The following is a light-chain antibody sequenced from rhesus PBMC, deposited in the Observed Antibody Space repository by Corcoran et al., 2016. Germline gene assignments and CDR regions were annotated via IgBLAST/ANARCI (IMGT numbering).Light chain of an antibody. CDR3: LQYSSSPFT. Sequence: DIQMTQSPFSLSASVGDTVTITCRASQSISSWLDWYQQKPGNAPKLLIYTASSLQSGVPSRVSGRGSGTDFTFTISSLQPEDFATSYCLQYSSSPFTFGPGTKLDIK. V-gene: IGKV1-22*01. CDR2: TAS. J-gene: IGKJ3*01. CDR1: QSISSW.